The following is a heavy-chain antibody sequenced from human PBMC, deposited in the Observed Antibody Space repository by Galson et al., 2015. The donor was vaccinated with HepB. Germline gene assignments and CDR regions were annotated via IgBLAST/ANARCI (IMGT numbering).Heavy chain of an antibody. Sequence: SVKVSCKASGGTFSSYAISWVRQAPGQGLEWMGGIIPIFGTANYAQKFQGRVTITADKSTSTAYMELSSLRSEDTAVYYCATHEHYYDSSSPFDYWGQGTLVTVSS. V-gene: IGHV1-69*06. CDR3: ATHEHYYDSSSPFDY. D-gene: IGHD3-22*01. CDR1: GGTFSSYA. J-gene: IGHJ4*02. CDR2: IIPIFGTA.